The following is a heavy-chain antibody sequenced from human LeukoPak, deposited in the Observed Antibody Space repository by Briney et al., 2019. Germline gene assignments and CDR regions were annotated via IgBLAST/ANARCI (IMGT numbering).Heavy chain of an antibody. Sequence: GGSLRLSCAATLLTFSSYGMHWVRQAPGKGLEWVAFIRYDGSLKFYADSVKGGFTLARDNSKNTLYVQMNSLGAEDTDVYSSGKKRGDYSDSGAYDLGSWGQGTLVTVSS. D-gene: IGHD2-15*01. CDR3: GKKRGDYSDSGAYDLGS. J-gene: IGHJ5*02. V-gene: IGHV3-30*02. CDR1: LLTFSSYG. CDR2: IRYDGSLK.